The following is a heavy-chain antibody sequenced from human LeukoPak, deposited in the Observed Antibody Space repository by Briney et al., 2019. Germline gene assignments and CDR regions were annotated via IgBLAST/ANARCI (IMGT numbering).Heavy chain of an antibody. D-gene: IGHD3-9*01. Sequence: SVKVSCKASGGTFSSYAISWVRQAPGQGLEWMGGIIPIFGTANYAQKFQGRVTITADESTSTAYMELSSLRSEDTAVYYCARLHYDILTGYYLDYWGQGALVTVSS. CDR1: GGTFSSYA. CDR2: IIPIFGTA. V-gene: IGHV1-69*01. J-gene: IGHJ4*02. CDR3: ARLHYDILTGYYLDY.